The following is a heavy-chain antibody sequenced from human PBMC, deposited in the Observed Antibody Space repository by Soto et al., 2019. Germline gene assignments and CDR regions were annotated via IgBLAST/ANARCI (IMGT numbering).Heavy chain of an antibody. V-gene: IGHV1-58*01. D-gene: IGHD6-19*01. J-gene: IGHJ6*02. Sequence: TSVKLSCKASGLAITSSAVWWVRHYNGKRLEWIGWIVVGSGNTNYAQKFQERVTITRGMSTSTAYMELSSLRSEDTAVYYCAAGAVAGHYYYSGMDVWGQGTTVTVSS. CDR1: GLAITSSA. CDR3: AAGAVAGHYYYSGMDV. CDR2: IVVGSGNT.